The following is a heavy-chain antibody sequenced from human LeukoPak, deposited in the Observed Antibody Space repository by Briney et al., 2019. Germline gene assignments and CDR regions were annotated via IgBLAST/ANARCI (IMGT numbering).Heavy chain of an antibody. J-gene: IGHJ5*02. V-gene: IGHV4-4*07. CDR1: GGSISSYY. CDR2: IYTGGST. Sequence: PSETLSLTCTVSGGSISSYYWSWIRQPAGKGLEWIGRIYTGGSTNYNPSLKSRVTMSVDTSKNQFSLKLSSVTAADTAVYYCARGGYSYGTGLVNWFDPWGQGTLVTVSS. D-gene: IGHD5-18*01. CDR3: ARGGYSYGTGLVNWFDP.